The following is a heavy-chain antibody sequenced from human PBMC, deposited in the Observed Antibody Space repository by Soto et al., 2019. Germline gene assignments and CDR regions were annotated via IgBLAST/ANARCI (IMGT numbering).Heavy chain of an antibody. D-gene: IGHD7-27*01. V-gene: IGHV4-30-2*01. J-gene: IGHJ5*02. Sequence: SETLSLTCAVSGVSIRSGDYSWSWIRQPPGKGLEWIGYIYHSGSTYYNPSLKSRVTISVDRSKNQFSLKLSSVTAADTAVYYCARVPGPWGQGTLVTVSS. CDR3: ARVPGP. CDR2: IYHSGST. CDR1: GVSIRSGDYS.